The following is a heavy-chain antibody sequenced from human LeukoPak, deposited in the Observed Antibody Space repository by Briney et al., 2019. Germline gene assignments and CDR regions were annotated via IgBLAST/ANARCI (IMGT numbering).Heavy chain of an antibody. CDR3: ARQEDHDYGDYYFDY. V-gene: IGHV3-23*01. D-gene: IGHD4-17*01. CDR1: GFTFSSYA. CDR2: ISGSGGST. Sequence: GGSLRLSCAASGFTFSSYAMSWVRQAPGKGLEWVSAISGSGGSTYYADSVKGRFTISRDNSKNTLYLQMNSLRAEDTAVYYCARQEDHDYGDYYFDYWGQGILVTVSS. J-gene: IGHJ4*02.